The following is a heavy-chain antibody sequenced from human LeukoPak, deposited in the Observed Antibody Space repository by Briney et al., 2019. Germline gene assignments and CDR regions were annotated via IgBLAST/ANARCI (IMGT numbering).Heavy chain of an antibody. Sequence: SETLSLTCAVYGGSFSGYYWSWIRQPPGKGLEWIGEINHSGSTNYNPSLKSRVTISVDTSKNQFSLKLSSVTAADTAVYYCARVGHDYVWGSYRFEVWGQGTLVTVSS. V-gene: IGHV4-34*01. CDR3: ARVGHDYVWGSYRFEV. D-gene: IGHD3-16*02. CDR2: INHSGST. J-gene: IGHJ4*02. CDR1: GGSFSGYY.